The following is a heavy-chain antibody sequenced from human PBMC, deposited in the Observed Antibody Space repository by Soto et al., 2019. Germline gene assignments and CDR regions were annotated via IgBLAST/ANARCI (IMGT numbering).Heavy chain of an antibody. CDR1: GYTFTSYD. J-gene: IGHJ6*03. CDR2: MNPNSGNT. CDR3: ARGQKITIFGVVIIPVYYYYYMDV. Sequence: ASVKVSCKASGYTFTSYDINWVRQATGQGLEWMGWMNPNSGNTGYAQKFQGRVTMTRNTSVSTAYMELSSLRSADTAVYYCARGQKITIFGVVIIPVYYYYYMDVWGKGTTVTVSS. D-gene: IGHD3-3*01. V-gene: IGHV1-8*01.